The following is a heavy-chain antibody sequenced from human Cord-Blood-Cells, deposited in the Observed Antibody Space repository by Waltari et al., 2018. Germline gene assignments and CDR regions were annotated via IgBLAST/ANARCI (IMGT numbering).Heavy chain of an antibody. CDR2: IYYSGST. V-gene: IGHV4-59*01. J-gene: IGHJ5*02. D-gene: IGHD3-10*01. Sequence: QVQLQESGPGLVKPSETLSLTCTVSGGSISSYYRSWIRQPPGKGLEWIGYIYYSGSTNYNPSLKSRVTISVDTSKNQFSLKLSSVTAADTAVYYCARDSRGGPTHPWGQGTLVTVSS. CDR3: ARDSRGGPTHP. CDR1: GGSISSYY.